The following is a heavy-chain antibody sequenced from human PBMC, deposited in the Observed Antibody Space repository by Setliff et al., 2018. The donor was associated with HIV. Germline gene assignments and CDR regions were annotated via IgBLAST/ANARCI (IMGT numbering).Heavy chain of an antibody. D-gene: IGHD6-19*01. CDR3: ARDRESSGWYPPPPHFDY. Sequence: SETLSLTCTVSGGSISSSSYSWGWVRQPPGKALEWIGHIYYSGSTFNNPSLKSRVTISVDTPKIQFSLRLSSVTAADTAVYYCARDRESSGWYPPPPHFDYWGQGTLVTVSS. V-gene: IGHV4-39*02. CDR2: IYYSGST. CDR1: GGSISSSSYS. J-gene: IGHJ4*02.